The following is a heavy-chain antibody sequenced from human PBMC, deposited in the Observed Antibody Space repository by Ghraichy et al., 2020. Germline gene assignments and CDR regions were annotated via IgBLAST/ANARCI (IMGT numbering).Heavy chain of an antibody. Sequence: GESLNISCAASGFTVSSNYMSWVRQAPGKGLEWVSVIYSGGSTYYADSVKGRFTISRDNSKNTLYLQMNSLRAEDTAVYYCASLTYSSSWSQPNDYWGQGTLVTVSS. CDR3: ASLTYSSSWSQPNDY. CDR1: GFTVSSNY. D-gene: IGHD6-13*01. V-gene: IGHV3-53*01. CDR2: IYSGGST. J-gene: IGHJ4*02.